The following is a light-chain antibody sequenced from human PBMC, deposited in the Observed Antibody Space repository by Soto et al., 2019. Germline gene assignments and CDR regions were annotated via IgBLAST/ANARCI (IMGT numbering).Light chain of an antibody. CDR3: QQSYSTLQA. Sequence: DIQMTQSPSSLSASVGDRVTITCRASQSISSYLNWYQQKPGKAPQLLIYAASSLQSGVPSRFSGSGSGTDFTLTISSLQPEDFATYYCQQSYSTLQAFGQGTKVESK. CDR2: AAS. V-gene: IGKV1-39*01. CDR1: QSISSY. J-gene: IGKJ1*01.